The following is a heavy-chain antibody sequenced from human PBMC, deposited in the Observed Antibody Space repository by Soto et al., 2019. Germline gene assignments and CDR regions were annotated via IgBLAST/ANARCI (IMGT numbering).Heavy chain of an antibody. D-gene: IGHD7-27*01. V-gene: IGHV4-39*01. Sequence: SETLSLTCTVSGGSISSSSYYWGWIRQPPGKGLEWIGSIYYSGSTYYNPSLKSRVTISVDTSKNQFSLKLSSVTAADTAVYYCARGTGDYYYYGMDVWGQGTTVTVSS. CDR2: IYYSGST. CDR1: GGSISSSSYY. CDR3: ARGTGDYYYYGMDV. J-gene: IGHJ6*02.